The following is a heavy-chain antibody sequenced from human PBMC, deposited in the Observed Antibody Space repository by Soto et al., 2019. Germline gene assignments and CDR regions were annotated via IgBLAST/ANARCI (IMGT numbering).Heavy chain of an antibody. CDR3: ARGRSSGWYLNWFDP. CDR2: IYYSGST. D-gene: IGHD6-19*01. V-gene: IGHV4-31*03. CDR1: GGSISSGGYY. Sequence: PSETLSLTCTVSGGSISSGGYYWSWIRQHPGKGLEWIGYIYYSGSTYYNPSLKSRVTISVDTSKNQFSLKLSSVTAADTAVYYCARGRSSGWYLNWFDPWGQGTLVTVSS. J-gene: IGHJ5*02.